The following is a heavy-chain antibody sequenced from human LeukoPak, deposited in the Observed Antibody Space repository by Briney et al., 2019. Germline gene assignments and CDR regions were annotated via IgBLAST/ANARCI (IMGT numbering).Heavy chain of an antibody. Sequence: PGGSLRLSCAASGFTFDDYAMHWVRQAPGKGLEWVAGISWNSGSIRYADSVKGRFTISRDNAKNSLYLQMNSLRAEDTALYYCAKDQTWDIAAAGRSWFDPWGQGTLVTVSS. CDR3: AKDQTWDIAAAGRSWFDP. CDR1: GFTFDDYA. D-gene: IGHD6-13*01. CDR2: ISWNSGSI. V-gene: IGHV3-9*01. J-gene: IGHJ5*02.